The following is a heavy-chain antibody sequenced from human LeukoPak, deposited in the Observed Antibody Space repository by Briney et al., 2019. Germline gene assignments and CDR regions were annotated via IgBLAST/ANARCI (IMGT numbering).Heavy chain of an antibody. CDR3: ARDSYITMVRGVADYFDY. V-gene: IGHV4-39*07. J-gene: IGHJ4*02. D-gene: IGHD3-10*01. Sequence: SETLSLTCTVSGGSINSSYYWGWIRQPPGKGLEWIGSIYYSGSTYYNPSLKSRVTISVDTSKNQFSLKLSSVTAADTAVYYCARDSYITMVRGVADYFDYWGQGTLVTVSS. CDR2: IYYSGST. CDR1: GGSINSSYY.